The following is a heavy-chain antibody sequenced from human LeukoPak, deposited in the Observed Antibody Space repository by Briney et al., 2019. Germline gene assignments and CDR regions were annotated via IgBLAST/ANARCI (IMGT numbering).Heavy chain of an antibody. V-gene: IGHV4-61*02. D-gene: IGHD6-13*01. CDR2: IYTSGST. CDR1: GGSISRGGYY. CDR3: ARGSRFDSSSLYRGGNWFDP. J-gene: IGHJ5*02. Sequence: TSETLSLTCAVSGGSISRGGYYWSWIRQPAGKGLEWIGRIYTSGSTNYNPSLKSRVTMSVDTSKNQFSLKLSSVTAADTAVYYCARGSRFDSSSLYRGGNWFDPWGQGTLVTVSS.